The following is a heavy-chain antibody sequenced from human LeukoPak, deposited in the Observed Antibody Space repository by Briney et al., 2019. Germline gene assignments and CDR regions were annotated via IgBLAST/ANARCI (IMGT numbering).Heavy chain of an antibody. CDR2: IYYSGST. D-gene: IGHD6-6*01. V-gene: IGHV4-59*12. Sequence: SETLSLTCTVSGGSISSYYWSWIRQPPGKGLEWIGYIYYSGSTNYNPSLKSRVTISVDTSKNQFSLKLSSVTAADTAVYYCARGKRSRGIAARFHWFDPWGQGTLVTVSS. CDR1: GGSISSYY. J-gene: IGHJ5*02. CDR3: ARGKRSRGIAARFHWFDP.